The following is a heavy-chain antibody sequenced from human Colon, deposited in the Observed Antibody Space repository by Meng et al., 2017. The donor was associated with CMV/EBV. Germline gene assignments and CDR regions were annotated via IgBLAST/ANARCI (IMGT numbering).Heavy chain of an antibody. CDR2: IRGSNGET. J-gene: IGHJ5*02. V-gene: IGHV3-23*01. D-gene: IGHD4-17*01. CDR1: GFPFSGYA. CDR3: TKKYQYGDYTQWFGH. Sequence: SGFPFSGYAMTWVRQAPGKGLEWVTTIRGSNGETYYAESVKGRFTISRDNSNGMLYLQMNNLRAEDTALYYCTKKYQYGDYTQWFGHWGQGTLVTVSS.